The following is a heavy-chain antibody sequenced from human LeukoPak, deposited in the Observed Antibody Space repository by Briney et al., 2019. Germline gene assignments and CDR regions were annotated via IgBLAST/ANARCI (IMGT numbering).Heavy chain of an antibody. J-gene: IGHJ4*01. CDR3: ARDGTAAGLYFDL. V-gene: IGHV3-7*01. CDR1: GFTFTDYW. D-gene: IGHD6-13*01. Sequence: PGGSLRLSCAVSGFTFTDYWMNWVRQAPGKGLECVASIRQDGSEKTYVDSVKGRFTISRDNTKNSLSLQVNSLRVEDTAVYYCARDGTAAGLYFDLWGQGTLVTVSS. CDR2: IRQDGSEK.